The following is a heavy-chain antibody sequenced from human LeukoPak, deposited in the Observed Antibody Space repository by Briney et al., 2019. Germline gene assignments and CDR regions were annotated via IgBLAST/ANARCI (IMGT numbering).Heavy chain of an antibody. CDR3: ARDGGPMFGDSSGYYYGDAPFDY. CDR2: ISYDGSNK. CDR1: GFTFSSYA. D-gene: IGHD3-22*01. J-gene: IGHJ4*02. Sequence: PGGSLRLSCAASGFTFSSYAMHWVRQAPGKGLEWVAVISYDGSNKYYADSVKGRFTISRDNSKNTLYLQMNSLRAEDTAVYYCARDGGPMFGDSSGYYYGDAPFDYWGQGTLVTVSS. V-gene: IGHV3-30-3*01.